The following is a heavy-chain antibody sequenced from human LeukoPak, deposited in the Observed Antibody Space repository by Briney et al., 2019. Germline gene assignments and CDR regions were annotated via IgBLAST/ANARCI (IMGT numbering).Heavy chain of an antibody. CDR3: ARVGPPVTTDY. CDR1: GFPFSSYS. CDR2: ISSSGSYI. Sequence: GGSLRLSCAASGFPFSSYSMNWVRQAPGKGLEWVSSISSSGSYIYYADSVKGRFTISRDNAKNSLYLQMNSLRAEDTAVYYCARVGPPVTTDYWGQGTLVTVSS. D-gene: IGHD4-17*01. J-gene: IGHJ4*02. V-gene: IGHV3-21*01.